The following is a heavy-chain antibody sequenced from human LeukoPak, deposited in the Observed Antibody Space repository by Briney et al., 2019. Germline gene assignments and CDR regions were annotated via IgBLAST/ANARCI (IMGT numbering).Heavy chain of an antibody. J-gene: IGHJ4*02. Sequence: SSVKVSCKASGGTFSSYAISWVRQAPGQGLEWMGSIIPIFGIANYAQKFQGRVTITADKSTSTAYMELSSLRSEDTAVYYCARETTYGDYDYWGQGTLVTVSS. CDR3: ARETTYGDYDY. CDR2: IIPIFGIA. V-gene: IGHV1-69*04. CDR1: GGTFSSYA. D-gene: IGHD4-17*01.